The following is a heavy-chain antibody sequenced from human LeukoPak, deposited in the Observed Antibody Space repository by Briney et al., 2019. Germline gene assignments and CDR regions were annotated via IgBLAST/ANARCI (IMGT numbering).Heavy chain of an antibody. J-gene: IGHJ4*02. D-gene: IGHD6-13*01. CDR3: AKDRGEAAAGIFDY. V-gene: IGHV3-9*01. Sequence: PGGSLRLSCAASGFTFDDYAMHWVRQAPGKGLEWVSGISWNSGSIGYADSVKGRFTISRDNAKNSLYLQMNSLRAEDTALYYCAKDRGEAAAGIFDYWGQGTLVTVSS. CDR1: GFTFDDYA. CDR2: ISWNSGSI.